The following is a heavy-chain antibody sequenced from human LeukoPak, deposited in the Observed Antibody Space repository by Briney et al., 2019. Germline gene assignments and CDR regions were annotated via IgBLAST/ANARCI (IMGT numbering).Heavy chain of an antibody. CDR1: GFPFSTYN. Sequence: GGSLRLSCAASGFPFSTYNMNWVRQAPGKGLEWVSYISSSSTFIKYADSVKGRFTTSRDNAKSSLFLQLNGLRAEDTAVYYCARDGGKGYESDYWGQGTLVTVSS. J-gene: IGHJ4*02. D-gene: IGHD2-15*01. CDR3: ARDGGKGYESDY. CDR2: ISSSSTFI. V-gene: IGHV3-21*05.